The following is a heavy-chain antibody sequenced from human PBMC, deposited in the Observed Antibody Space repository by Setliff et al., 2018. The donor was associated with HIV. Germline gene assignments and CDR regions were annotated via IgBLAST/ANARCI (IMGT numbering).Heavy chain of an antibody. CDR2: ISYGGIT. J-gene: IGHJ5*02. V-gene: IGHV4-39*07. Sequence: PSETLSLTCTVSGGSISSSHDFWNWIRQPPGKGLEWIGAISYGGITYYNPSLTSRVSISADPSKNQFSLKLSSVTAADTAVYYCAPYNTRSGYYSMGWFDPWGQGTLVTVSS. D-gene: IGHD3-3*01. CDR1: GGSISSSHDF. CDR3: APYNTRSGYYSMGWFDP.